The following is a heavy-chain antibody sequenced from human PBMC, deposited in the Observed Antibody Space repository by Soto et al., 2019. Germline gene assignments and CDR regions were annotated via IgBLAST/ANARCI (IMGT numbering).Heavy chain of an antibody. D-gene: IGHD6-19*01. CDR3: ARGIAEAGYYYYGMDV. Sequence: ASETLSLTCTVSGGSISSSSYYWGWIRQPPGKGLEWIGSIYYSGSTYYNPSLKSRVTISVDTSKNQFSLKLSSVTAADTAVYYCARGIAEAGYYYYGMDVWGQGTTVTVSS. J-gene: IGHJ6*02. CDR1: GGSISSSSYY. V-gene: IGHV4-39*01. CDR2: IYYSGST.